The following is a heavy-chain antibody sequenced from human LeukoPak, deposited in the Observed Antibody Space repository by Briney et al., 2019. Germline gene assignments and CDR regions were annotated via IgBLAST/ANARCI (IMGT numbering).Heavy chain of an antibody. CDR2: INPNSGGT. V-gene: IGHV1-2*02. J-gene: IGHJ3*01. Sequence: ASVKVSCKASGYTFTGYYMHWVRQAPGQGLEWMGCINPNSGGTNYAQKVQGRVTMTRDTSISTAYMELSRLSSDDTAVSYCARSTLYSGSYSAFDLWGQGTMVTVSS. CDR3: ARSTLYSGSYSAFDL. D-gene: IGHD1-26*01. CDR1: GYTFTGYY.